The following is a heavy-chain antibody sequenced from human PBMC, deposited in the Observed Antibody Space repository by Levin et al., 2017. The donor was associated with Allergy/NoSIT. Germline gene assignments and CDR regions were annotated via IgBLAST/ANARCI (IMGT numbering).Heavy chain of an antibody. V-gene: IGHV1-69*13. CDR1: GGTFSSYA. J-gene: IGHJ4*02. CDR2: IIPIFGTA. D-gene: IGHD3-22*01. Sequence: SVKVSCKASGGTFSSYAISWVRQAPGQGLEWMGGIIPIFGTANYAQKFQGRVTITADESTSTAYMELSSLRSEDTAVYYCASVSVGYYDSSGTFDYWGQGTLVTVSS. CDR3: ASVSVGYYDSSGTFDY.